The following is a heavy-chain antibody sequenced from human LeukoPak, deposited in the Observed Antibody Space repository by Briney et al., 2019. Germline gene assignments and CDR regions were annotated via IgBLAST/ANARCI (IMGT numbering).Heavy chain of an antibody. Sequence: ASVKVCCKASGYTFTSYDINWVRQATGQGLEWMGWMNPNSGNTGYAQKFQGRVTMTRNTSISTAYMELSSLRSEDTAVYYCARGVRYCSGGSCYGIQYNWFDPWGQGTLVTASS. CDR2: MNPNSGNT. CDR3: ARGVRYCSGGSCYGIQYNWFDP. V-gene: IGHV1-8*01. CDR1: GYTFTSYD. J-gene: IGHJ5*02. D-gene: IGHD2-15*01.